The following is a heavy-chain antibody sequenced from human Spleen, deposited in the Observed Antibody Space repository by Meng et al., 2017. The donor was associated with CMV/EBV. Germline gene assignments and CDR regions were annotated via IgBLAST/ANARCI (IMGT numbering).Heavy chain of an antibody. CDR2: IKQDGSEK. J-gene: IGHJ5*01. Sequence: GESLKISCAASGFTFSSYWMSWVRQAPGKGLEWVANIKQDGSEKYYVDSVKGRFTISRDNAKNSLYLQMNSLRAEDTATYYCAKGGVGIVLVVYGQSPFDPWGQGTLVTVSS. CDR3: AKGGVGIVLVVYGQSPFDP. V-gene: IGHV3-7*03. CDR1: GFTFSSYW. D-gene: IGHD2-8*01.